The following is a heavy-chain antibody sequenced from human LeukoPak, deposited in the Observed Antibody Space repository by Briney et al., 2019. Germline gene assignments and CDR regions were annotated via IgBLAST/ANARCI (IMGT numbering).Heavy chain of an antibody. Sequence: GASVKVSCKASGYTFTSYGISWVRQAPGQGLEWMGWISAYNCNTNYAQKLKGRVTVTTDTSTSTAYMELRSLRSDDTAVYYCASSPGYHWNYGLFDYWGQGTLVTVSS. V-gene: IGHV1-18*01. J-gene: IGHJ4*02. CDR1: GYTFTSYG. CDR2: ISAYNCNT. D-gene: IGHD1-7*01. CDR3: ASSPGYHWNYGLFDY.